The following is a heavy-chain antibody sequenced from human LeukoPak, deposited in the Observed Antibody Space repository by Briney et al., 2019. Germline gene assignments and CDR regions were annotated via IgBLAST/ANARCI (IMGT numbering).Heavy chain of an antibody. J-gene: IGHJ4*02. V-gene: IGHV3-21*01. CDR3: ARDGFCSGGSCYGY. D-gene: IGHD2-15*01. CDR1: GFTFSSYG. CDR2: ISGTSNYI. Sequence: PGGSLRLSCEVPGFTFSSYGMNWVRQAPGKGLEWVSSISGTSNYIDYADSVKGRFTISRDNTKNSLYLQMNSLRAEDTAVYYCARDGFCSGGSCYGYWGQRTLVTVSS.